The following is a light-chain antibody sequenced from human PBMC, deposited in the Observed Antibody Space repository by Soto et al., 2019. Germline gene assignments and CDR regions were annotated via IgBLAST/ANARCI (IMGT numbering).Light chain of an antibody. Sequence: QSVLTQPASVSGSPGQSITLSWTGTSSDVGSYNLVSWYQQHPGKAPKLMIYEGSKRPSGVSNRFSGSKSGNTASLTISGLRAEDEAVYYCCSFAVSNTFVFGTGPKVTVL. J-gene: IGLJ1*01. CDR1: SSDVGSYNL. CDR2: EGS. CDR3: CSFAVSNTFV. V-gene: IGLV2-23*03.